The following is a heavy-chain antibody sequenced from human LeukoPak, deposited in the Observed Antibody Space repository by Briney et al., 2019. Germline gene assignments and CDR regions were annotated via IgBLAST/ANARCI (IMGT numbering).Heavy chain of an antibody. Sequence: GGSLRLSCAASGFTFSYSGMHWVRQAPGKGLEWVAVISYDGSNKYYADSVKGRFTISRDNSKNTLYLQMNSLRTEDTAVYYCAKGPQGYYDSSGYYSHLFDPWGQGTLVTVSS. CDR2: ISYDGSNK. CDR1: GFTFSYSG. V-gene: IGHV3-30*18. D-gene: IGHD3-22*01. J-gene: IGHJ5*02. CDR3: AKGPQGYYDSSGYYSHLFDP.